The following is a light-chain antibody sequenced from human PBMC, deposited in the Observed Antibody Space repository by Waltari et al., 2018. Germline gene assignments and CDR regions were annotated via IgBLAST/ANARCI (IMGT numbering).Light chain of an antibody. Sequence: EIVLTQSPGTLSLSPGERATLSCRASQSVSSDLAWYQQNPGQAPGLLIYGASNRATGLPDRFSGSGSGTDFSLIISRLEPEDFAVYYCQHYVSLPVTFGQGTKVEIK. CDR3: QHYVSLPVT. V-gene: IGKV3-20*01. CDR1: QSVSSD. CDR2: GAS. J-gene: IGKJ1*01.